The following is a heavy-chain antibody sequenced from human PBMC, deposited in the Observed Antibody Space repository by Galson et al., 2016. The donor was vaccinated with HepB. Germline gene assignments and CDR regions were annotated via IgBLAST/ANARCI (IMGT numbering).Heavy chain of an antibody. V-gene: IGHV3-48*03. CDR1: GFSFSSYA. D-gene: IGHD2-21*02. CDR2: ITRSADLI. J-gene: IGHJ4*02. CDR3: ARDDLVSDCGGDCYAVHFDF. Sequence: SLRLSCAASGFSFSSYAMNWVRQAPGKGLEWIAYITRSADLIYYADSVKGRFIISRDNAKRSLYLQMHSLRGEDTAVYYCARDDLVSDCGGDCYAVHFDFWGQGTLVTVSS.